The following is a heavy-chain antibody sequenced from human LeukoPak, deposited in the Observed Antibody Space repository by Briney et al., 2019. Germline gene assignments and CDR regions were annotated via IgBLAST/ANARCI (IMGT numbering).Heavy chain of an antibody. CDR1: GGSISSYY. CDR2: IYYSGST. D-gene: IGHD6-13*01. J-gene: IGHJ6*03. Sequence: KPSETLSLTCTVSGGSISSYYWSWIRQPPGKGLGWIGYIYYSGSTNYNPSLKSRVTISVDTSKNQFSLKLSSVTAADTAVYYCARDRVGQQLVGRNYYYYYMDVWGKGTTVTISS. V-gene: IGHV4-59*01. CDR3: ARDRVGQQLVGRNYYYYYMDV.